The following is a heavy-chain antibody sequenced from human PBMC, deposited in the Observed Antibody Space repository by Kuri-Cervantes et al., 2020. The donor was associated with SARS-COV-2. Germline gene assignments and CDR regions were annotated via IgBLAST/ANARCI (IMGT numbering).Heavy chain of an antibody. V-gene: IGHV3-30-3*02. CDR2: ISYDGSNK. CDR3: AKPHYSKAYYYYGMDV. J-gene: IGHJ6*02. D-gene: IGHD4-11*01. CDR1: GFTFSSYA. Sequence: LSLTCAASGFTFSSYAMHWVRQAPGKGLEWVAVISYDGSNKYYADSVKGRFTISRDNSKNTLYLQMNSLRAEVTAVYYCAKPHYSKAYYYYGMDVWGQGTTVTVSS.